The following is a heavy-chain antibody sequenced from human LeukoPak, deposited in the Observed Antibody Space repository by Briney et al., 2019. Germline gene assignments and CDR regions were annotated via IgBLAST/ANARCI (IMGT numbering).Heavy chain of an antibody. D-gene: IGHD4-23*01. V-gene: IGHV4-30-2*01. CDR3: ARGPNDYGGNSGFHY. CDR2: IYHSGST. CDR1: GGSISSGGYS. J-gene: IGHJ4*02. Sequence: SETLSLTCAVSGGSISSGGYSWSWIRQPPGKGLEWIGYIYHSGSTYYNPSLKSRVTISVDRSKNQFSLKLSSVTAADTAVYYCARGPNDYGGNSGFHYWGQGTLVTVSS.